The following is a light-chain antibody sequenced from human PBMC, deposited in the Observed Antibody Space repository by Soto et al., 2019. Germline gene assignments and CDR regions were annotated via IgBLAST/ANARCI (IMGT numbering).Light chain of an antibody. CDR2: EVS. CDR3: SSYTAGSTPFV. J-gene: IGLJ1*01. CDR1: SSDVGGYIY. Sequence: QSAPTQPASVSGSPGQSITISCTGTSSDVGGYIYVSWYQQHPDKAPKLMIYEVSNRPSGVSNRFSGSKSGNTASLTISGLQAEDEADYYCSSYTAGSTPFVFGTGTKLAVL. V-gene: IGLV2-14*01.